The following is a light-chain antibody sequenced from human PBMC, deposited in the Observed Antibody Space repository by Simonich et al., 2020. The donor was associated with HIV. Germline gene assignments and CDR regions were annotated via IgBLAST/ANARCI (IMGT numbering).Light chain of an antibody. CDR2: GAS. Sequence: EIVMTQSPATLSVSPGERATLPCRASQNVDSKLAWYQQKPGQAPRLLIYGASTRATDIPARFSGSGSGTEFTLTISSLQSEDFAVYYCQQYNNWPSPFTFGPGTKVDIK. V-gene: IGKV3-15*01. CDR3: QQYNNWPSPFT. CDR1: QNVDSK. J-gene: IGKJ3*01.